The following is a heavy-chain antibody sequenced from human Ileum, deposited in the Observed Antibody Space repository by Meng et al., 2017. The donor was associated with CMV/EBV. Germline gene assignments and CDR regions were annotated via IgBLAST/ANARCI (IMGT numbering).Heavy chain of an antibody. CDR1: GDSMNDYF. V-gene: IGHV4-4*07. Sequence: PLQESGPGLVKPSETLSLICTVSGDSMNDYFWTWIRQPAGKGLEWIGRIYSNGATNYNPSLQSRVTMSIDTSKNQFSLKVTSVTAADTAVYYCARDYWGYDYWGQGTLVTVSS. CDR2: IYSNGAT. D-gene: IGHD7-27*01. CDR3: ARDYWGYDY. J-gene: IGHJ4*02.